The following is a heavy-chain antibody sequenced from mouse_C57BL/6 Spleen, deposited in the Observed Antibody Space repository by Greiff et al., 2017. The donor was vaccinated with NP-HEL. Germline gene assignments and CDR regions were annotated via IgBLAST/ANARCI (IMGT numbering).Heavy chain of an antibody. D-gene: IGHD1-1*01. CDR2: IDPSDSYT. J-gene: IGHJ1*03. CDR1: GYTFTSYW. CDR3: AKGAVVRYFDV. Sequence: VQLQQSGAELVMPGASVKLSCKASGYTFTSYWMHWVKQRPGQGLEWIGEIDPSDSYTIYNPKFKGKSTLTVDKSSSTAYMQLSSLTSEDSAVYYCAKGAVVRYFDVWGTGTTVTVSS. V-gene: IGHV1-69*01.